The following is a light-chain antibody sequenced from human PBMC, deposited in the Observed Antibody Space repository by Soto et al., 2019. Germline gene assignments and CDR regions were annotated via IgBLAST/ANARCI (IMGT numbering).Light chain of an antibody. CDR3: QQYEDLPRT. V-gene: IGKV1-33*01. J-gene: IGKJ1*01. CDR1: QDISNY. Sequence: DIQMTQSPSSLSASVGDRVTITCHASQDISNYLNWYKQRPGKAPELLIYDASHLEKGVPTRFSGSGSGTHFSLTINSLQSEDIATYYCQQYEDLPRTFGQGTKVEIK. CDR2: DAS.